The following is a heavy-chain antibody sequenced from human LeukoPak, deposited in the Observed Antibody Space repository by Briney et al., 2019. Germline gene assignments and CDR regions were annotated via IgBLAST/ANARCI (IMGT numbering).Heavy chain of an antibody. V-gene: IGHV4-38-2*02. CDR1: GYSISSGYY. CDR2: IYYSGST. CDR3: ARVSRDSYGLNWFDP. D-gene: IGHD5-18*01. Sequence: SETLSLTCTVSGYSISSGYYWGWIRQPPGKGLEWIGSIYYSGSTYYNPSLKSRVTISVDTSKNQFSLKLSSVTAADTAVYYCARVSRDSYGLNWFDPWGQGTLVTVSS. J-gene: IGHJ5*02.